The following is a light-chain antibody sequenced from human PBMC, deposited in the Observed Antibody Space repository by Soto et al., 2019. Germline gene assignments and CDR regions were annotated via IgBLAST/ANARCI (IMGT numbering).Light chain of an antibody. CDR2: GAS. V-gene: IGKV3-15*01. J-gene: IGKJ1*01. Sequence: EIVMTQSPATLSVSPGERATLSCRASQSVSSSLAWYQQKPGQAPRLLIYGASTRATGIPARFSGSGSGTEFTLTISSLQSEDFAVYYCQQYNNWPPRGTFGQGTKVEMK. CDR1: QSVSSS. CDR3: QQYNNWPPRGT.